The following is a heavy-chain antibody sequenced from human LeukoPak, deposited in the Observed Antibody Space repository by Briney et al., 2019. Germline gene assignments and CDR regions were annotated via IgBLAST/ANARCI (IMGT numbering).Heavy chain of an antibody. CDR3: ATDQRYAFDY. D-gene: IGHD3-9*01. V-gene: IGHV3-48*02. CDR1: GFIFTDYP. J-gene: IGHJ4*02. Sequence: PGGSLTLSCAPSGFIFTDYPMNWVRQATGKGLEWISNIRTTAEGAKYAYYADSVKGRVTISRDDGKNTLYLHMNSLRDDDTAVYYCATDQRYAFDYWGQGSLVTVSS. CDR2: IRTTAEGAKYA.